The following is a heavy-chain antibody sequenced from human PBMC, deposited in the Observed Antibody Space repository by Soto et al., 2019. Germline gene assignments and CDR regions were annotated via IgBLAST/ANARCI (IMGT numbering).Heavy chain of an antibody. J-gene: IGHJ6*02. CDR2: IIPIFGTA. CDR1: GGTFSSYA. Sequence: QVQLVQSGVEVKKPGSSVKVSCKASGGTFSSYAISWVRQAPGQGLEWMGGIIPIFGTANYAQKFQGRVTITADESTSTAYMELSSLRSEDTAVYYCASRYCSSTSCYDYYYYGMDVWGQGTTVTVSS. V-gene: IGHV1-69*01. CDR3: ASRYCSSTSCYDYYYYGMDV. D-gene: IGHD2-2*01.